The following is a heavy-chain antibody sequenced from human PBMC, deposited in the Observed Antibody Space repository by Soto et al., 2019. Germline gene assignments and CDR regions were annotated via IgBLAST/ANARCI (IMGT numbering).Heavy chain of an antibody. V-gene: IGHV2-5*01. CDR3: AHSLLWFAEPDARELFDP. CDR2: IYWNDDK. D-gene: IGHD3-10*01. J-gene: IGHJ5*02. CDR1: GFSLSTSGVG. Sequence: SGPTLVNPTQTLTLTCTFSGFSLSTSGVGVGWIRQPPGKALEWLALIYWNDDKRYSPSLKSRLTITKDTSKNQVVLTMTNMDPVDTATYYCAHSLLWFAEPDARELFDPWGQGTLVTVSS.